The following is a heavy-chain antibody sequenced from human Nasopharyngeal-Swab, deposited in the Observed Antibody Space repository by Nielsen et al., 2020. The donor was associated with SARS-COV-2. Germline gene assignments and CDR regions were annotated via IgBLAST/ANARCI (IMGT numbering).Heavy chain of an antibody. CDR2: IYTSGST. V-gene: IGHV4-61*02. J-gene: IGHJ3*02. D-gene: IGHD3-9*01. CDR1: GGSISSGSYY. CDR3: ASRRRTYYDILTGWSGAFDI. Sequence: SETLSLTCTVSGGSISSGSYYWSWIRQPAGKGLEWIGRIYTSGSTYYNPSLKSRVTISVDTSKNQFSLKLSSVTAADTAVYYCASRRRTYYDILTGWSGAFDIWGQGTMVTVSS.